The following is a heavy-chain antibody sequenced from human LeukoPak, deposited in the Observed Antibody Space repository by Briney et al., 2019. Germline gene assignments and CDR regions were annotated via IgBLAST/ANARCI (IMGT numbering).Heavy chain of an antibody. CDR3: ARVASIAVTGTFDY. V-gene: IGHV4-39*07. J-gene: IGHJ4*02. Sequence: SETLSLTCTVSGGSISGVYWRWIRQPPGKGLEWIGSIYNSGTTYYNPSLKSRVTISVDTSKDQFSLKLYSVTAADAALYYCARVASIAVTGTFDYWGLGIAVTVSS. CDR1: GGSISGVY. D-gene: IGHD6-19*01. CDR2: IYNSGTT.